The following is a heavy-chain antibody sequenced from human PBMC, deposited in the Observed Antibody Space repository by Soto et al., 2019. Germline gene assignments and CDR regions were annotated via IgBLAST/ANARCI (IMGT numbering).Heavy chain of an antibody. CDR1: GYTFTSYA. CDR3: ARGGGVNYGDYVEVCMDF. V-gene: IGHV1-18*01. J-gene: IGHJ6*02. CDR2: INTNTGNP. D-gene: IGHD4-17*01. Sequence: GASVKVSCKASGYTFTSYAMNWVRQAPGQGLEWMGWINTNTGNPTYAQGRVTMTTDTSTSTAYMKLRSLRSDDTAVYYCARGGGVNYGDYVEVCMDFWGQGSTVIVSS.